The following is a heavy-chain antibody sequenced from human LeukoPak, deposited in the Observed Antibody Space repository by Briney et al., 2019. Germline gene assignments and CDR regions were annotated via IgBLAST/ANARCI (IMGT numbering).Heavy chain of an antibody. V-gene: IGHV3-48*03. J-gene: IGHJ6*04. CDR1: EFSVGSNY. CDR3: AELGITMIGGV. CDR2: SPNGGTA. D-gene: IGHD3-10*02. Sequence: GGSLRLSCAASEFSVGSNYMTWVRQAPGKGLEWVSGVSPNGGTAYYADSVKGRFTISRDNAKNSLYLQMNSLRAEDTAVYYCAELGITMIGGVWGKGTTVTISS.